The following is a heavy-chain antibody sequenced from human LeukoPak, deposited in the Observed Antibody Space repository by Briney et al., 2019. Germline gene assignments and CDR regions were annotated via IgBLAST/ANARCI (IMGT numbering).Heavy chain of an antibody. Sequence: ASVKVSCKASGGTFSSYAISWVRQAPGQGREWMGGIIPIFGTANYAQKFQGRVTITTDESTSTAYMELSSLRSEDTAVYYCASGGVTTSLDYWGQGTLVTVSS. CDR2: IIPIFGTA. CDR3: ASGGVTTSLDY. D-gene: IGHD2-21*02. V-gene: IGHV1-69*05. J-gene: IGHJ4*02. CDR1: GGTFSSYA.